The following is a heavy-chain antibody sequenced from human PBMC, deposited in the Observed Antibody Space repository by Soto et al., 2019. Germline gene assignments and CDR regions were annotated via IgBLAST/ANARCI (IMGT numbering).Heavy chain of an antibody. CDR2: IIPIFGTA. D-gene: IGHD2-8*01. CDR3: ARGGYCTNGVCYGGSYYGMDV. V-gene: IGHV1-69*13. J-gene: IGHJ6*01. CDR1: GGAFSSYS. Sequence: SVEVSCKAFGGAFSSYSISCVRHAPGQGLEWMGGIIPIFGTANYAQKFQGRVTITADESTSTAYMELSSLRSEDTVVYYCARGGYCTNGVCYGGSYYGMDVWGQGPTVTVSS.